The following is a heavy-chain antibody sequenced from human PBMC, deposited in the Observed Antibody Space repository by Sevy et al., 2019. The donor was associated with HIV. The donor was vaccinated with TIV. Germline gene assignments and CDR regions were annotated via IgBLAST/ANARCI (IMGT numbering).Heavy chain of an antibody. CDR3: ARDWDIVVVPAARYFDY. V-gene: IGHV6-1*01. CDR1: GDSVSSNSAA. D-gene: IGHD2-2*01. Sequence: SQTLSLTCAISGDSVSSNSAAWNWIRQSPSRGLEWLGRTYYRSKWYNDYAVSVKSRITINPDTSKNQFSLQLNSVTPEDTAVYYCARDWDIVVVPAARYFDYWGQGTLVTVSS. J-gene: IGHJ4*02. CDR2: TYYRSKWYN.